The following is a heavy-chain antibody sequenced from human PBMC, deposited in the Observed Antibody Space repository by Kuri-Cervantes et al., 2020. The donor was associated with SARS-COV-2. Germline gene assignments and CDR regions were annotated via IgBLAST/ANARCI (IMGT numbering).Heavy chain of an antibody. D-gene: IGHD4-17*01. CDR2: IYYSGST. Sequence: GSLRLSCTVSGGSISSYYWSWIRQPPGKGLEWIGYIYYSGSTNYNPSLKSRVTISVDTSKNQFSLKLSSVTAADTAVYYCAKAVLGVTTKFDYFDYWGQGTLVTVSS. V-gene: IGHV4-59*01. CDR1: GGSISSYY. CDR3: AKAVLGVTTKFDYFDY. J-gene: IGHJ4*02.